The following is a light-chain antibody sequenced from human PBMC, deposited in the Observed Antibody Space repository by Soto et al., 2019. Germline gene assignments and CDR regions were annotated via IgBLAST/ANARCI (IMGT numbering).Light chain of an antibody. J-gene: IGKJ4*01. CDR3: QQYDNIPLT. V-gene: IGKV1-33*01. CDR2: DAS. Sequence: DFQMTQSPSSLSASVGDRVTITCQASQDISDYLNWYQQKPGAAPKLLIYDASNLQAGVPSRFSGSGCGTEFTFTISSLQPEDVATYYCQQYDNIPLTFGGGTKVDIK. CDR1: QDISDY.